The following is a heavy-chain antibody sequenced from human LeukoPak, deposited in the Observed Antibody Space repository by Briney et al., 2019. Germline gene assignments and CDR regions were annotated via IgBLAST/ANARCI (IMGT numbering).Heavy chain of an antibody. J-gene: IGHJ3*02. Sequence: ASVKVSCKASGYTFTSYDINWVRQATGQGLEWMGWMNPNSGNTGCAQKFQGRVTMTRNTSISTAYMELSSLRSGDTAVYYCARVAPWDAFDIWGQGTMVTVSS. CDR3: ARVAPWDAFDI. CDR1: GYTFTSYD. CDR2: MNPNSGNT. V-gene: IGHV1-8*01.